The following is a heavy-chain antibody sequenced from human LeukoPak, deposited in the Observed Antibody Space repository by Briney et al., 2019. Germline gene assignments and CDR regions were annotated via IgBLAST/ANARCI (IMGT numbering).Heavy chain of an antibody. V-gene: IGHV3-30*02. CDR1: GFTFSSYG. Sequence: GGSLRLSCAASGFTFSSYGMHWVRQAPGKGLEWVAFIRYDGSNKYYADSVKGRFTISRDNSKNTLYLQVNSLRAEDTAVYYCAKGRYSNVRLVYWGQGTLVTVSS. D-gene: IGHD4-11*01. J-gene: IGHJ4*02. CDR3: AKGRYSNVRLVY. CDR2: IRYDGSNK.